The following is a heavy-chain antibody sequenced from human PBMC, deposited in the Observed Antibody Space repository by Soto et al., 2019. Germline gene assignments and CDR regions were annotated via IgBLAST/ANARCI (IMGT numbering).Heavy chain of an antibody. V-gene: IGHV3-48*03. J-gene: IGHJ6*02. Sequence: EVQLVESGGGLVQPGGSLRLSCAASGFTFSSYEMNWVRQAPGKVLEWVSYISSSGSTIYYADSVKGRFTISRDNAKNSLYMQMNSLRAEDTAVYYCARDLDPGYSYGYYYYYGMDVWGQGTTVTVSS. CDR3: ARDLDPGYSYGYYYYYGMDV. CDR1: GFTFSSYE. CDR2: ISSSGSTI. D-gene: IGHD5-18*01.